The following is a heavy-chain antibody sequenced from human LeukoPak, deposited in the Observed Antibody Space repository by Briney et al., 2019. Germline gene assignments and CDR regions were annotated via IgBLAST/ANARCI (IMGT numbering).Heavy chain of an antibody. CDR2: INPNSGGT. CDR1: GYTFTGYY. Sequence: GASVKVSCKASGYTFTGYYMHWVRQAPGQGLEWMGWINPNSGGTNYAQKFQGWVTMTRDTSISTAYMELSRLRSDDTAVYYCARGAPYYYYGMDVWGQGTTVTVSS. J-gene: IGHJ6*02. CDR3: ARGAPYYYYGMDV. V-gene: IGHV1-2*04.